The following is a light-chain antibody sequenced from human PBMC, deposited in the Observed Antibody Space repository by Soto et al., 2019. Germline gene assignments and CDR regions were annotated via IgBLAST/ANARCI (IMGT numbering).Light chain of an antibody. CDR2: AAS. V-gene: IGKV3-20*01. CDR3: QQYGSSPRT. CDR1: QSVSSNY. Sequence: EIVLTQSPATLSLSPGERATLSCRASQSVSSNYLAWYQQKPGQAPRLLIFAASSRNTGIPDRFSGSGSGTDFTLTISRLEPEYFAVYHCQQYGSSPRTFGQGTKVEIK. J-gene: IGKJ1*01.